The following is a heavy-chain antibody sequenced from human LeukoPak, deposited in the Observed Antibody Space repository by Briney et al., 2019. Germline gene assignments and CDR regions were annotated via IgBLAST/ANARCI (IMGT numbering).Heavy chain of an antibody. CDR1: RFTFSSYG. J-gene: IGHJ4*02. V-gene: IGHV3-23*01. CDR3: AKDRLPLSSAYYYLPFDY. CDR2: ISSSGGST. D-gene: IGHD3-22*01. Sequence: GGSLRLSCAASRFTFSSYGMSWVRQAPGKGLEWVSGISSSGGSTYYADSVKGRFTNSRDNSKNTLYLQMNSLRAEDTAVYYCAKDRLPLSSAYYYLPFDYWGQGTLVTVSS.